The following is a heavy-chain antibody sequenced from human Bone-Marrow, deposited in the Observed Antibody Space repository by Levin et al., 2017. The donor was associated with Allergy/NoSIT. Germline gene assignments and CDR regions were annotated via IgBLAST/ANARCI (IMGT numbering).Heavy chain of an antibody. Sequence: AGGSLRLSCVASGLTFSDHWMKWVRRAPGKGLECVASINQDGSDKYYLDSVKGRFTVSRDNAKNSLYLQMNSLRVDDTALYYCANVRRGYNFDVWGQGTTVTVSS. CDR1: GLTFSDHW. J-gene: IGHJ6*02. CDR2: INQDGSDK. CDR3: ANVRRGYNFDV. D-gene: IGHD5-24*01. V-gene: IGHV3-7*01.